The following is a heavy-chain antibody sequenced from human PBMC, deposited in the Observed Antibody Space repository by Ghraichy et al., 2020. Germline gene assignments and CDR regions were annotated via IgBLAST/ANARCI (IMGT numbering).Heavy chain of an antibody. CDR2: ISNSGGST. J-gene: IGHJ4*02. D-gene: IGHD3-10*01. Sequence: GGSLRLSCAASGFTFSNYVMNWVRQAPGQGLEWVSLISNSGGSTYYADSVKGRFTISRDNSKNTLYLQMNSLRAEDTAVYYCAKDLKYYPASGSFYPYYFDYGGQGTLVTVPS. V-gene: IGHV3-23*01. CDR1: GFTFSNYV. CDR3: AKDLKYYPASGSFYPYYFDY.